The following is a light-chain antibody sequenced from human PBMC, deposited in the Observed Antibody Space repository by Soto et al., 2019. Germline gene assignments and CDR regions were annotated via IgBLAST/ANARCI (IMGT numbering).Light chain of an antibody. CDR2: GAS. Sequence: EIVMTQFPGTLSLSPGERATLSCRASQSVSSSYLAWYQQKPGQAPRLLIYGASSRATGIPDRFSGSGSGKVFTLTISRLEPEDFAVYYCQQYGSSPTFGQGTKVDI. CDR1: QSVSSSY. V-gene: IGKV3-20*01. J-gene: IGKJ1*01. CDR3: QQYGSSPT.